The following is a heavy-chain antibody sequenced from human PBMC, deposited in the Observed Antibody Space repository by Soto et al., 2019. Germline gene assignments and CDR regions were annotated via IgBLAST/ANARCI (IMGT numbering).Heavy chain of an antibody. Sequence: EVQLVESGGGLVKPGGSLRLSCAASGFTFSSYSMNWVRQAPGKGLEWVSSISSSSSYIYYADSVKGRFTISRDNAKNSLYLQMNSLRAEDTAVYYCARDVSSGWDFDYWGQGTLVTVSS. CDR1: GFTFSSYS. J-gene: IGHJ4*02. D-gene: IGHD6-19*01. CDR2: ISSSSSYI. V-gene: IGHV3-21*01. CDR3: ARDVSSGWDFDY.